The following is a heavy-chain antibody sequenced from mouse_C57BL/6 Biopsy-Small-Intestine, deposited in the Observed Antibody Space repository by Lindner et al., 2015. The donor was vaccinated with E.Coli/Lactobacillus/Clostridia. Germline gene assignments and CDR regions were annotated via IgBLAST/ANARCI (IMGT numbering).Heavy chain of an antibody. CDR1: GRTFSSYG. V-gene: IGHV1-81*01. CDR2: IIPIFGTA. CDR3: ARRCGSSWCAFDI. J-gene: IGHJ3*01. Sequence: SVKVSCKASGRTFSSYGISWVRQAPGQGLEWMGGIIPIFGTANYAQKFQGRVTITADESTSTAYMELSSLRSEDTAVYYCARRCGSSWCAFDIWGQGTMVTVSS. D-gene: IGHD6-1*01.